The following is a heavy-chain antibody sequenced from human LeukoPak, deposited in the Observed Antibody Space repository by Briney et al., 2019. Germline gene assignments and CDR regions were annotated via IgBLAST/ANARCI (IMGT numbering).Heavy chain of an antibody. V-gene: IGHV4-30-2*01. D-gene: IGHD6-13*01. Sequence: SETLSLTCAVSGGSISSGGYSWSWIRQPPGEGLEWIGYIYHSGSTYYNPSLKSRVTISVDRSKNQFSLKLSSVTAADTAVYYCASGYGPAAFDYWGQGTLVTVSS. CDR1: GGSISSGGYS. CDR3: ASGYGPAAFDY. CDR2: IYHSGST. J-gene: IGHJ4*02.